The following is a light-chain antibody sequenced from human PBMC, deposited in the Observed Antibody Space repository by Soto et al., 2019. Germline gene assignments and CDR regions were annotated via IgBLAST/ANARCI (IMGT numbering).Light chain of an antibody. CDR3: QHRSNWPPD. CDR1: QSVSSN. CDR2: GAS. Sequence: EIVMTQSPATLSVSPGERATLSCRASQSVSSNLAWYQQKPGQAPRLLIYGASTRATGIPARFSGSGSGTEFTLTISSLQSEDFAVYYCQHRSNWPPDFGPGTKVDFK. V-gene: IGKV3-15*01. J-gene: IGKJ3*01.